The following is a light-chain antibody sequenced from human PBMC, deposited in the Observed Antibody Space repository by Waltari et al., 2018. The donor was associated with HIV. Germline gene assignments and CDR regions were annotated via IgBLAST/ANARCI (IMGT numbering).Light chain of an antibody. CDR3: QSHDSSLSGYV. J-gene: IGLJ1*01. CDR2: GNS. V-gene: IGLV1-40*01. CDR1: SSDTRARYP. Sequence: QSVLTQPPSVSGPPGQRVTSSCTGSSSDTRARYPAPSYQQLPGTAPKLLIYGNSNRPSGVPDRFSGSKSGTSASLAITGLQAEDEADYYCQSHDSSLSGYVFGTGTKVTVL.